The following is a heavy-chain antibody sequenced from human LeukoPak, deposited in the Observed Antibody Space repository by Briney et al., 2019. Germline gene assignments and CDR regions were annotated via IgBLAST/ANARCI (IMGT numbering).Heavy chain of an antibody. J-gene: IGHJ4*02. CDR3: AKGPNYFDS. V-gene: IGHV3-74*01. Sequence: QPGGSLRLSCAASGFSFSNYWMHWVRQAPGKGLVWVTRMNSDGSATYYADSVQGRFTISRDKAKNTLYLQMNSLRAEDTAMYFCAKGPNYFDSWGQGTLVTVSS. CDR1: GFSFSNYW. CDR2: MNSDGSAT.